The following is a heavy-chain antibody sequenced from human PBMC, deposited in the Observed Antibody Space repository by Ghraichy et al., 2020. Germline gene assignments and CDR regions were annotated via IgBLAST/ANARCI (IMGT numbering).Heavy chain of an antibody. CDR2: IYPNSGGT. CDR3: ARGYCSGGNCWDTFDI. Sequence: ASVKVSCKASGYTFTGYYMHWGRQAPGQGLEWMGWIYPNSGGTNYAQKFEGRVTMTRDTSITTAYMELSRLRSDDTAVYYCARGYCSGGNCWDTFDIWGQGTMVTVSS. D-gene: IGHD2-15*01. J-gene: IGHJ3*02. CDR1: GYTFTGYY. V-gene: IGHV1-2*02.